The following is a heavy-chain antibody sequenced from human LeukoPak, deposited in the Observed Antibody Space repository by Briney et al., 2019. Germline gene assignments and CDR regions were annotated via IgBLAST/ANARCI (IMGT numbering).Heavy chain of an antibody. D-gene: IGHD2-2*01. Sequence: PGGSLRLSCAASGFTFSSYNMNWVRQAPGKGLEWVAFIRYDGSNKYYADSVKGRFTISRDNSKNTLYLQMNSLRAEDTAVYYCAKEHRARVHYYMDVWGKGTTVTISS. J-gene: IGHJ6*03. CDR3: AKEHRARVHYYMDV. CDR1: GFTFSSYN. V-gene: IGHV3-30*02. CDR2: IRYDGSNK.